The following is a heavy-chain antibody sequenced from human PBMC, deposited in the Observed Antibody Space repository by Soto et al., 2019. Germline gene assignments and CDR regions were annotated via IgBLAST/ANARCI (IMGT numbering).Heavy chain of an antibody. CDR2: INHSGST. CDR3: ARGDCSGGSCYFTY. CDR1: GGSFSGYY. J-gene: IGHJ4*02. D-gene: IGHD2-15*01. Sequence: PSETLSLTCAVYGGSFSGYYWSWIRQPPGKGLEWIGEINHSGSTNYNPSLKSRVTISVDTSKNQFSLKLSSVTAADTAVYYCARGDCSGGSCYFTYWGQGTLVTVSS. V-gene: IGHV4-34*01.